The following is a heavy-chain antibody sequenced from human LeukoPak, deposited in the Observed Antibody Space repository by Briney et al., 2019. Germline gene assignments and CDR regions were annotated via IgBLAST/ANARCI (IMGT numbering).Heavy chain of an antibody. V-gene: IGHV4-34*01. D-gene: IGHD5-18*01. CDR2: INHSGST. CDR1: GGSFSGYY. Sequence: SETLSLTCAVYGGSFSGYYWSWIRQPPGKGLEWIGEINHSGSTNYNPSLKSRVTISVDTSKNQFSLKLSSVTAADTAVYYCARGYSYGNYYMDVWGKGATVTVSS. CDR3: ARGYSYGNYYMDV. J-gene: IGHJ6*03.